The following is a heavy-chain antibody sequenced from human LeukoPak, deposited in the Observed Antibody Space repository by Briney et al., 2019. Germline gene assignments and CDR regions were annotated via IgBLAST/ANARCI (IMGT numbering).Heavy chain of an antibody. Sequence: GGSLRLSCAASGVAFSDHYMDWVRQAPGKGREWVGRTRNKADSYTTDYAASVKGRFTISRDDSKNSLFLQMNSLRTEDTAVYYCARDTRDGIDYWGQGTLVTVSS. CDR1: GVAFSDHY. D-gene: IGHD5-24*01. V-gene: IGHV3-72*01. CDR2: TRNKADSYTT. CDR3: ARDTRDGIDY. J-gene: IGHJ4*02.